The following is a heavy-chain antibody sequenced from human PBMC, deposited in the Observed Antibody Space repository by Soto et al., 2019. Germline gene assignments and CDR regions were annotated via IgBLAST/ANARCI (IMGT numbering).Heavy chain of an antibody. V-gene: IGHV3-23*01. J-gene: IGHJ4*02. D-gene: IGHD3-9*01. CDR1: GFTFSSYA. CDR2: ISGSGGST. CDR3: AKLAYFDILTGFYFNY. Sequence: GGSLRLSCAASGFTFSSYAMNWVRQAPGKGLEWVSAISGSGGSTYYADSVKGRFTISRDNSKNTLYLQMNNLRAEDTAVYYCAKLAYFDILTGFYFNYWGQGTLVTVSS.